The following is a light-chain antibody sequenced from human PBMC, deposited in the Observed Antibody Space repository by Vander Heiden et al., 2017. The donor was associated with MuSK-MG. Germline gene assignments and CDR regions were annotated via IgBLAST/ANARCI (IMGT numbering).Light chain of an antibody. CDR2: GKN. CDR1: SLRNYY. Sequence: SSDLTQDPAVSVALGQRVRITCQGDSLRNYYASWYQQKPGQAPVRVIYGKNNRPSGIPDRFSGSRSGNKASLTITGAQAEDEADYYCNYRDSRGTLWVFGIGTKLTFL. J-gene: IGLJ3*02. V-gene: IGLV3-19*01. CDR3: NYRDSRGTLWV.